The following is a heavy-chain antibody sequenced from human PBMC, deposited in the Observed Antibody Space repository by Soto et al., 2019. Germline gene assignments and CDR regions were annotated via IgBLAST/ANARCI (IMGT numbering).Heavy chain of an antibody. J-gene: IGHJ6*03. CDR1: GFTVSSNY. V-gene: IGHV3-66*01. D-gene: IGHD3-10*01. CDR2: IYSGGST. CDR3: ARDQYGSGSDYYYYMDV. Sequence: GGSLRLSCAASGFTVSSNYMSWVRQAPGKGLEWVSVIYSGGSTYYADSVKGRFTISRDNSKNTLYLQMNSLRAEDTAVYYCARDQYGSGSDYYYYMDVWAKGTTVNVSS.